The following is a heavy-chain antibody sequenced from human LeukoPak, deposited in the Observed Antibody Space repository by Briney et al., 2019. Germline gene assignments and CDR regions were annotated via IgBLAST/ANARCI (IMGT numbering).Heavy chain of an antibody. J-gene: IGHJ3*02. D-gene: IGHD3-16*02. CDR2: INHSGST. Sequence: SETLSLTCAVYGGSFSGYYWSWIRQPPGKGLEWIGEINHSGSTNYNPSLKSRVTISVDTSKNQFSLKLSSVTAADTAVYYCARFNYVWGSYRPRKAFDIWGQGTMVTVSS. V-gene: IGHV4-34*01. CDR1: GGSFSGYY. CDR3: ARFNYVWGSYRPRKAFDI.